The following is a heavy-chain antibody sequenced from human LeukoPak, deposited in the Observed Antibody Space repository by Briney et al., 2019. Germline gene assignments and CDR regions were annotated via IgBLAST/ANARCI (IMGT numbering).Heavy chain of an antibody. Sequence: GGSLRLSCAASGFTFSSYAMHWVRQAPGKGLERVAVISYDGSNKYYADSVKGRFTISRDNSKNTLYLQMNSLRAEDTAVYYCARDRDCSGGSCYSTLFDYWGQGTLVTVSS. D-gene: IGHD2-15*01. V-gene: IGHV3-30-3*01. CDR3: ARDRDCSGGSCYSTLFDY. CDR2: ISYDGSNK. CDR1: GFTFSSYA. J-gene: IGHJ4*02.